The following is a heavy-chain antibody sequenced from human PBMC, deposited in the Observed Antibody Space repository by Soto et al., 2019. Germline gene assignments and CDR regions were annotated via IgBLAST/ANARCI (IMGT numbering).Heavy chain of an antibody. CDR1: RGTFTNYA. Sequence: QVYLVQSGAEEKKPGSSVKVSCKALRGTFTNYAFSWVRQAPGQGLEWMGGIMPFFGSGNYAQKFQGRINITADESTSSVYLELTSLRSEDAAVYYCARDRAGYYSHFVYWGQGTLVTVSS. CDR3: ARDRAGYYSHFVY. V-gene: IGHV1-69*01. J-gene: IGHJ4*02. D-gene: IGHD3-22*01. CDR2: IMPFFGSG.